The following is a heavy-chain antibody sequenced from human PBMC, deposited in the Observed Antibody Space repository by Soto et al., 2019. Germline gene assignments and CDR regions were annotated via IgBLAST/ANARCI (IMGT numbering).Heavy chain of an antibody. J-gene: IGHJ4*02. CDR1: GFTFSNYA. Sequence: GGSLRLSCAGSGFTFSNYAMSWGRQAPGKGLEWVSVISGNDGSAYYADSVKGRFTISRDNSKNTLYLQMNSLRAEDTAVYYCAKGKGGFGSGSYYDSWGQGTLVTVSS. D-gene: IGHD3-10*01. CDR3: AKGKGGFGSGSYYDS. CDR2: ISGNDGSA. V-gene: IGHV3-23*01.